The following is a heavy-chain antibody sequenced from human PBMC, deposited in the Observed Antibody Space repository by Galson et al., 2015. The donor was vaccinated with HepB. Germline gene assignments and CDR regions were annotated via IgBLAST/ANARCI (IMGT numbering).Heavy chain of an antibody. CDR2: IRSKANSYAT. J-gene: IGHJ5*02. Sequence: SLRLSCAASGFTFSGSAMHWVRQASGKGLEWVGRIRSKANSYATAYAASVKGRFTISRDDSKNTAYLQMNSLKTEDTAVYYCTRLYSFDCTNGVCPPPWGQGTLVTVSS. D-gene: IGHD2-8*01. CDR3: TRLYSFDCTNGVCPPP. V-gene: IGHV3-73*01. CDR1: GFTFSGSA.